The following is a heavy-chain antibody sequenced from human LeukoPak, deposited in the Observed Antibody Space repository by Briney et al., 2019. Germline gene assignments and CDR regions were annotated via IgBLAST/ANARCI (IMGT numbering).Heavy chain of an antibody. D-gene: IGHD4-17*01. CDR1: GFTFSIYA. Sequence: GGSLRLSCAASGFTFSIYAMSWVRQAPGKGLEWVSGISSGGSSYYADSVKGRFTISRGNSKNTLYLQMNSLRVEDTAVYYCAKESTMTDYYFDYWGQGTLVTVSS. V-gene: IGHV3-23*01. CDR2: ISSGGSS. CDR3: AKESTMTDYYFDY. J-gene: IGHJ4*02.